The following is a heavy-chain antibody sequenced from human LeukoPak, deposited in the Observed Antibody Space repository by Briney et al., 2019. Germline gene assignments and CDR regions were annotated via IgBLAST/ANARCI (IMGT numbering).Heavy chain of an antibody. D-gene: IGHD6-13*01. CDR3: ARHYSSSRWFFDY. V-gene: IGHV4-39*01. J-gene: IGHJ4*02. Sequence: PSETLSLTCTVSGGSISSSSYYWGWIRQPPGKGLEWIGSIYNSGSTYYNPSLESRVTISVDTSKNQFSLMLSSVTAADTAVYSCARHYSSSRWFFDYLGQGTLVTVSS. CDR2: IYNSGST. CDR1: GGSISSSSYY.